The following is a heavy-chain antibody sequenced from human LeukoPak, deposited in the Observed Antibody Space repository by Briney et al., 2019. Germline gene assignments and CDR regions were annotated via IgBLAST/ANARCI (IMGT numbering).Heavy chain of an antibody. D-gene: IGHD6-13*01. Sequence: ASVKVSCKASGYTFTGYYMHWVRQAPGQGLEWMGRINPNSGGTNYAQKFQGRVTMTRDTSISTAYMELSRLRSDDTAVYYCARDLNFKQQSSSGYWGQGTLVTVSS. CDR1: GYTFTGYY. CDR2: INPNSGGT. J-gene: IGHJ4*02. CDR3: ARDLNFKQQSSSGY. V-gene: IGHV1-2*06.